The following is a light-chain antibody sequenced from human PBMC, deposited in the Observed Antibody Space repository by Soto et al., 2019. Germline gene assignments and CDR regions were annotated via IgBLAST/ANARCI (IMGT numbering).Light chain of an antibody. CDR2: DAS. CDR3: QQYDNLPLL. CDR1: QDISNY. V-gene: IGKV1-33*01. Sequence: DIQMTQSPSSLSASVGDRVTITCQASQDISNYLNWYQQKPGKAPKLLIYDASNLETGVSSRFSGSGSGTDFTFTISSLQPEDIATYYCQQYDNLPLLFGPGTKVDIK. J-gene: IGKJ3*01.